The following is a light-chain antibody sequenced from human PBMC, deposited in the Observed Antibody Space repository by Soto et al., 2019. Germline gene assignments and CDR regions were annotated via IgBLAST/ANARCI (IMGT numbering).Light chain of an antibody. CDR1: QSVSSN. Sequence: EIVMTQSPATLSVSPGERATLSCRASQSVSSNLAWYQQKPGQAPRLLIYGASTRATGIPARFSGSGSGTEFTITISSLQSEDFAVYYCQQYNNWPPGPFGQGTKLEIK. CDR3: QQYNNWPPGP. CDR2: GAS. J-gene: IGKJ2*01. V-gene: IGKV3-15*01.